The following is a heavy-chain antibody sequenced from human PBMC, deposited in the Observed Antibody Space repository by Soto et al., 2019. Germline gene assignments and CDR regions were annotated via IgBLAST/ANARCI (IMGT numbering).Heavy chain of an antibody. CDR3: ARAWGTPRDY. CDR1: GYPFTSYA. Sequence: ASVKVSCKASGYPFTSYAMLWVRQAPGQRLEWMGWINAGNGNTKYSQKFQGRVTMTRNTSISTTYMELSSLRSEDTAVYYCARAWGTPRDYWGQGTLVTVSS. D-gene: IGHD3-16*01. J-gene: IGHJ4*02. CDR2: INAGNGNT. V-gene: IGHV1-3*01.